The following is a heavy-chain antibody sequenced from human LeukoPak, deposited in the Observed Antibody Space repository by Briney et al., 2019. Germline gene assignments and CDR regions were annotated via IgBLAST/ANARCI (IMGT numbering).Heavy chain of an antibody. Sequence: ASVKVSCKVSGYTLTELSMHWVRQAPGKGLEWMGGFDPEDGETIYAQKFQGRVTMTEDTSTDTAYMELSSLRSEDTAVYYCATALPLRGEYYFDYWGQGTLVTVSS. CDR2: FDPEDGET. J-gene: IGHJ4*02. V-gene: IGHV1-24*01. D-gene: IGHD4-17*01. CDR1: GYTLTELS. CDR3: ATALPLRGEYYFDY.